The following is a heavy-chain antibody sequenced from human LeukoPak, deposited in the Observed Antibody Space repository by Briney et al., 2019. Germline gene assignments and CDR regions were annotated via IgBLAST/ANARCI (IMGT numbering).Heavy chain of an antibody. CDR3: ARDFEGKKGLAAAGTDY. D-gene: IGHD6-13*01. J-gene: IGHJ4*02. V-gene: IGHV3-7*01. CDR1: GFTFSNYW. Sequence: GGSLRLSCAASGFTFSNYWMSWVRQAPGKGLEWVANIKEDGTEQYYVDSVKGRFTISRDNAKNSLYLQMNSLRAEDTAVYYCARDFEGKKGLAAAGTDYWGQGTLVTVAS. CDR2: IKEDGTEQ.